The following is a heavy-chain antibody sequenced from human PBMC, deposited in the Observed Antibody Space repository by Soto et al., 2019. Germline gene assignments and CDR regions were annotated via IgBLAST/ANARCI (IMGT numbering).Heavy chain of an antibody. CDR2: IYTSGST. J-gene: IGHJ5*02. D-gene: IGHD3-10*01. CDR1: GGSISSYY. V-gene: IGHV4-4*07. CDR3: ARGPEWGDKGNWFDP. Sequence: PSETLSLTCTVSGGSISSYYWSWIRQPAGKGLEWIGRIYTSGSTNYNPSLKSRVTMSVDTSKNQFSLKLSSVTAADTAVYYCARGPEWGDKGNWFDPWGQRTLVTVPS.